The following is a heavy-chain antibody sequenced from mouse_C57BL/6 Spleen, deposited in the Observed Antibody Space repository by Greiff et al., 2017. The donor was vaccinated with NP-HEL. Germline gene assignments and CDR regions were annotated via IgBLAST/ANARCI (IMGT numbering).Heavy chain of an antibody. CDR2: ISDGGSYT. D-gene: IGHD1-1*01. J-gene: IGHJ3*01. CDR1: GFTFSSYA. V-gene: IGHV5-4*01. Sequence: EVKLMESGGGLVKPGGSLKLSCAASGFTFSSYAMSWVRQTPEKRLEWVATISDGGSYTYYPDNVKGRFTISSDNAKNNLYLQMSHLKSEDTAMYYCARDGVLRGPAWFAYWGQGTLVTVSA. CDR3: ARDGVLRGPAWFAY.